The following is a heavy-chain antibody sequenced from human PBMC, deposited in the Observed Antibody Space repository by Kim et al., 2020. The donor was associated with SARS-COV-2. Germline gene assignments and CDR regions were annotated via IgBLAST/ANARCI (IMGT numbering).Heavy chain of an antibody. CDR3: ARGSYYDYVWGSYRYTGDNLDY. Sequence: SQTLSLTCAISGDSVSSNSAAWNWIRQSPSRGLEWLGRTYYRSKWYNDYAVSVKSRITINPDTSKNQFSLQLNSVTPEDTAVYYCARGSYYDYVWGSYRYTGDNLDYWGQGTLVTVSS. CDR1: GDSVSSNSAA. J-gene: IGHJ4*02. V-gene: IGHV6-1*01. D-gene: IGHD3-16*02. CDR2: TYYRSKWYN.